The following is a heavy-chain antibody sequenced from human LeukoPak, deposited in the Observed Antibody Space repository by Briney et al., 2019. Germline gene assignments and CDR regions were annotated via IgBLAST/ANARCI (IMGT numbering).Heavy chain of an antibody. Sequence: PSETLSLTCAVYGGSFSGYYWSWIRQPPGKGLEWIGEINHSGSTNYNPSLKSRVTISVDTSKNQFSLKLSSVTAADTAVYYCEKGLVATITWPKPHYFDYWGQGTLVTVSS. CDR1: GGSFSGYY. J-gene: IGHJ4*02. CDR2: INHSGST. CDR3: EKGLVATITWPKPHYFDY. V-gene: IGHV4-34*01. D-gene: IGHD5-12*01.